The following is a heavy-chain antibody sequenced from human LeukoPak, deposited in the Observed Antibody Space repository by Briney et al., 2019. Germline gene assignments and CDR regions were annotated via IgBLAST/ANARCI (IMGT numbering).Heavy chain of an antibody. CDR1: GFTFSSYA. CDR2: ISGSGGST. V-gene: IGHV3-23*01. Sequence: QPGGSLRLSCAASGFTFSSYAMSWVRQAPGKGLEWVSAISGSGGSTYYADSVKGRFTISRDNSKNTLYLQMNSLRAEDTAVYYCAKGLNYDFWSGYYTGAFDIWGQGTMVTVSS. J-gene: IGHJ3*02. D-gene: IGHD3-3*01. CDR3: AKGLNYDFWSGYYTGAFDI.